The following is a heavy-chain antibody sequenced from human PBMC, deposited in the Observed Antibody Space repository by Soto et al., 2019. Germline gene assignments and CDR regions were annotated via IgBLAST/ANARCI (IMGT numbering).Heavy chain of an antibody. V-gene: IGHV2-5*02. CDR1: GFSLSTSGVD. Sequence: QITLKESGPTLVKPTQTLTLTCTFSGFSLSTSGVDVGWIRLPPGKALEWLALIYWDDDKRYSPSLKSRLTITKDTSKNQVVLTMTNMDPLDTATYYCAHRRPYSNSPEYFFDYWGQGTLVTVSS. CDR3: AHRRPYSNSPEYFFDY. D-gene: IGHD6-6*01. CDR2: IYWDDDK. J-gene: IGHJ4*02.